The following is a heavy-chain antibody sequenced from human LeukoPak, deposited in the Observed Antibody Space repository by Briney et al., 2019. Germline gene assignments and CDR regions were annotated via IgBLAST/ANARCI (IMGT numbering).Heavy chain of an antibody. D-gene: IGHD4-17*01. CDR1: GLTFSSYA. CDR3: ARGPDYVYY. V-gene: IGHV3-30-3*01. CDR2: ISYDGSNK. Sequence: GGSLRLSCAASGLTFSSYAMHWVRRAPGKGLEWVAVISYDGSNKYYADSVKGRFTISRDNSKNTLYLQMNSLRAEDTAVYYCARGPDYVYYWGQGTLVTVSS. J-gene: IGHJ4*02.